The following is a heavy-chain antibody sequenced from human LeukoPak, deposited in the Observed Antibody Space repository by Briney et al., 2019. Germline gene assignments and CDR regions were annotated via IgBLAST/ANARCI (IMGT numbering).Heavy chain of an antibody. J-gene: IGHJ4*02. V-gene: IGHV3-48*03. Sequence: GGSLRLSCAASGFTFSSYEMNWVRKAPGKGLEWVSYISSSGSTIYYADSVKGRFTISRDNAKNSLYLQMNSLRAEDTAVYYCARDRTYGVDYWGQGTLVTVSS. CDR3: ARDRTYGVDY. D-gene: IGHD1-1*01. CDR1: GFTFSSYE. CDR2: ISSSGSTI.